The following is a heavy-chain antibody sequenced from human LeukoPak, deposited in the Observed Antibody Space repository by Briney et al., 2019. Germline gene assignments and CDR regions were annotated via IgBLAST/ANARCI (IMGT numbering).Heavy chain of an antibody. CDR1: GFPFNTYE. V-gene: IGHV3-48*03. CDR3: ARGGWNYVFNY. J-gene: IGHJ4*02. D-gene: IGHD1-7*01. CDR2: ITSSGSTI. Sequence: QPGGSLKLSCAASGFPFNTYEMNWVRQAPGKGLEWVSYITSSGSTIYYADYVKGRFTISRDNGKNSLYLQMNSLRAEDTAVYYCARGGWNYVFNYWGQGTLVTVSS.